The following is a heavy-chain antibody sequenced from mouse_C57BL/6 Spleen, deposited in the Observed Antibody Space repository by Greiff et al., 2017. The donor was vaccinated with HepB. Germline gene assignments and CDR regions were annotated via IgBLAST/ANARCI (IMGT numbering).Heavy chain of an antibody. CDR2: IDPETGGT. CDR3: TRREDSSGYY. CDR1: GYTFTDYE. Sequence: QVQLKESGAELVRPGASVTLSCKASGYTFTDYEMHWVKQTPVHGLEWIGAIDPETGGTAYNQKFKGKAILTADKSSSTAYMELRSLTSEDSAVYYCTRREDSSGYYWGQGTTLTVSS. J-gene: IGHJ2*01. V-gene: IGHV1-15*01. D-gene: IGHD3-2*02.